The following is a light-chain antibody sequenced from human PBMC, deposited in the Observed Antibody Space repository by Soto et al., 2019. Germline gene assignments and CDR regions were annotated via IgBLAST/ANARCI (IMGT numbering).Light chain of an antibody. CDR3: MQSLQTPRT. J-gene: IGKJ1*01. CDR1: RSLLHSNGYNY. CDR2: LGF. Sequence: DIVMTQSPLSLPVTPGEPASISCRSSRSLLHSNGYNYLDWYLQKPGQSPQLLIYLGFNRPSGVPDRFSGSGSGTDFTLKISRVEAEDVGVYYCMQSLQTPRTFGQGTKVEIK. V-gene: IGKV2-28*01.